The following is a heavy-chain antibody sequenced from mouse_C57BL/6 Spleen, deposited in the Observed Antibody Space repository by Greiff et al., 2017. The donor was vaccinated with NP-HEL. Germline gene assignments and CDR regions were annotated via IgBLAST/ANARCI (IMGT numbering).Heavy chain of an antibody. D-gene: IGHD2-4*01. CDR3: ARGDYDDSPWFAY. V-gene: IGHV1-82*01. CDR1: GYAFSSSW. CDR2: IYPGDGDT. Sequence: VQLQESGPELVKPGASVKISCKASGYAFSSSWMNWVKQRPGKGLGWIGRIYPGDGDTNYNGKFKGKATLTADKSSSTAYMQLSSLTSEDSAVYFCARGDYDDSPWFAYWGQGTLVTVSA. J-gene: IGHJ3*01.